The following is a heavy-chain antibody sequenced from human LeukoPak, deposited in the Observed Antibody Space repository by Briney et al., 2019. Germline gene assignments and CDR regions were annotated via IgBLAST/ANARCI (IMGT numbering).Heavy chain of an antibody. J-gene: IGHJ6*02. D-gene: IGHD6-13*01. CDR1: GFTFSTYW. CDR3: AREIPQQLVAMDV. V-gene: IGHV3-7*04. Sequence: GGSLRLSCAASGFTFSTYWMSCVRQAPGKGLEWLANIKEDGTGKNHVDSVKGRFTISRDNAKNSLYLQMNGLRAEDTAVYYCAREIPQQLVAMDVWGQGTTVTVSS. CDR2: IKEDGTGK.